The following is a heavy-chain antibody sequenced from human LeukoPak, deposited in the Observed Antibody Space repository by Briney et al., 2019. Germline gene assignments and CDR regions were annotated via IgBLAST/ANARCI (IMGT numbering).Heavy chain of an antibody. D-gene: IGHD4-23*01. V-gene: IGHV3-21*01. Sequence: PGGSLRLSCAASGFTFSDYSVNWVRHAPGKGLEWVSSISYSSSYIYYVDSVKGRFTISRDNAKNSLYLQMHSLRAEDTAVYYCARVVRPDYFDYWGQGTLVTVSS. CDR3: ARVVRPDYFDY. CDR2: ISYSSSYI. CDR1: GFTFSDYS. J-gene: IGHJ4*02.